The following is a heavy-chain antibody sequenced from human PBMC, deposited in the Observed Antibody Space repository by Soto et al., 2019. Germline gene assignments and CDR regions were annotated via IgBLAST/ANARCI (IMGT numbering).Heavy chain of an antibody. Sequence: PSETLSLTCSVSVGSISSCYYYWSWIRQPPGKGLEWIGNIYYSGNTYYNPSLKSRLIISIDTSKNQFSLKVGSVTAADTAVYYCARHLGSVGYSYGLFDYWGQGTLVTSPQ. D-gene: IGHD5-18*01. V-gene: IGHV4-30-4*01. CDR1: VGSISSCYYY. CDR3: ARHLGSVGYSYGLFDY. CDR2: IYYSGNT. J-gene: IGHJ4*02.